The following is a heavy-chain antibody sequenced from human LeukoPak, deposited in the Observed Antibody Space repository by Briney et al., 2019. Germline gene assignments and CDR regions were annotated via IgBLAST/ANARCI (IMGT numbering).Heavy chain of an antibody. CDR2: ISGSGGST. CDR1: GFTFSNYA. CDR3: AKDYYGSGSYGVYYYYGMDV. Sequence: GGSLRLSCAASGFTFSNYAMSWVRQAPGKGLEWDSTISGSGGSTYYADSVKGRFTISRDNPKNTLYLQMNSLRAEDTAVYYCAKDYYGSGSYGVYYYYGMDVWGQGTMLTVSS. V-gene: IGHV3-23*01. D-gene: IGHD3-10*01. J-gene: IGHJ6*02.